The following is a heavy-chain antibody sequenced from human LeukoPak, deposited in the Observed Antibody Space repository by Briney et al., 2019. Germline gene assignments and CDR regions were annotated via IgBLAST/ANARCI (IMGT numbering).Heavy chain of an antibody. CDR1: GGSFCGYY. CDR3: ARGRDY. J-gene: IGHJ4*02. Sequence: PSETLSLTSAVYGGSFCGYYWSWIRQPPGKGLEWIREINHSGSTNYNPAIKSRVTISVDTSKNQFSLKLSSVTAADTAVYYCARGRDYWGQGTLVTVSS. CDR2: INHSGST. V-gene: IGHV4-34*01.